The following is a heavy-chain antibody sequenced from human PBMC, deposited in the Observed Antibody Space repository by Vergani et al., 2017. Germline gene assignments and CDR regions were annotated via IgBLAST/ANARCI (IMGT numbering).Heavy chain of an antibody. CDR3: AKDGYDILTGYYNPNG. V-gene: IGHV3-30*18. CDR1: GFTFSSYA. D-gene: IGHD3-9*01. CDR2: ISYDGSNK. Sequence: VQLLESGGGLVQPGGSLRLSCAASGFTFSSYAMSWVRQAPGKGLEWVAVISYDGSNKYYADSVKGRFTISRDNSKNTLYLQMNSLRAEDTAVYYCAKDGYDILTGYYNPNGWGQGTLVTVSS. J-gene: IGHJ4*02.